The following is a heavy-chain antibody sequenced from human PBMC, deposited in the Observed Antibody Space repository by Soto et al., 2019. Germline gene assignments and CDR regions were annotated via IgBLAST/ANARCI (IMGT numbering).Heavy chain of an antibody. V-gene: IGHV3-33*03. J-gene: IGHJ4*02. D-gene: IGHD3-22*01. Sequence: LXLSGAGSGVTFSNYGMHWVLQAPGKGLEWVAVIWYDGNRKYYGDSVRGRFTISRDNSKNTLYLEMNTLRAEDTAVYYCVVDTTGLLEYWGQGTLVTVSS. CDR2: IWYDGNRK. CDR3: VVDTTGLLEY. CDR1: GVTFSNYG.